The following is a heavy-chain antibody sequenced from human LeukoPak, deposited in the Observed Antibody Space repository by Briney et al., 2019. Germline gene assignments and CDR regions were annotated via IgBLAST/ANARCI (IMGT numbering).Heavy chain of an antibody. V-gene: IGHV5-51*01. CDR1: GYSFTDFW. J-gene: IGHJ4*02. Sequence: GESLKISCKASGYSFTDFWIGLVRQLPGKGLEWMGNIHPADSDTRYSPSFQGHVTISADKSINTAYLQWTSLNASDTAMYYCARTYTSGWCANWGQGTLVTVSS. D-gene: IGHD6-13*01. CDR3: ARTYTSGWCAN. CDR2: IHPADSDT.